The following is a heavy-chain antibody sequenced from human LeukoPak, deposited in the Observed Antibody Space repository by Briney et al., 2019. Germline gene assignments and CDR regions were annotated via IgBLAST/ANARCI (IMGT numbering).Heavy chain of an antibody. J-gene: IGHJ4*02. V-gene: IGHV3-23*01. CDR3: ASNFWSGYSNNFN. CDR2: MSSSGGYT. Sequence: PGGYLRLSCAASGLTFSSYAMSWVRQAPGKGLEWVSTMSSSGGYTYYADSVKGRFTISRDNSKNTLYLQMNSLRAEDTGVYYCASNFWSGYSNNFNRGQGTLVTASS. D-gene: IGHD3-3*01. CDR1: GLTFSSYA.